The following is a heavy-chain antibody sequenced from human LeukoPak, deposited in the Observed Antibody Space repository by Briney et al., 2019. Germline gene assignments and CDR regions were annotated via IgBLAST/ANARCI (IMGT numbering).Heavy chain of an antibody. Sequence: HPGGSLRLSCAVSGFTFSSYGMHWVRQAPGKGLEWVANIKQDGSEKYYVDSVKGRFTISRDNAKNSLYLQMNSLRAEDTAVYYCVKQWLLTEGGNYFDYWGQGTLVTVSS. D-gene: IGHD6-19*01. CDR1: GFTFSSYG. V-gene: IGHV3-7*01. CDR2: IKQDGSEK. J-gene: IGHJ4*02. CDR3: VKQWLLTEGGNYFDY.